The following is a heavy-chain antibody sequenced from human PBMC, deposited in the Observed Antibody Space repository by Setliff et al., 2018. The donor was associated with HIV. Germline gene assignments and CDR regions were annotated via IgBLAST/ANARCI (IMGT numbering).Heavy chain of an antibody. V-gene: IGHV4-38-2*01. CDR3: ARNRKVQLEQPSVTYDAFDI. Sequence: PSETLSLTCVVSGYSISSGYYWGWIRQPPGKGLEWIGSIYHSGSTYYNPSLKSRVTISVDTSRNQFSLKLSSVTAADTAVYYCARNRKVQLEQPSVTYDAFDIWGQGTMVTVSS. D-gene: IGHD1-1*01. J-gene: IGHJ3*02. CDR1: GYSISSGYY. CDR2: IYHSGST.